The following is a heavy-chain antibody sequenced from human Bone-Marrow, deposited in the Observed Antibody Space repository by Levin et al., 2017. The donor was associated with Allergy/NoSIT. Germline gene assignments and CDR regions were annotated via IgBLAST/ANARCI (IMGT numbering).Heavy chain of an antibody. D-gene: IGHD1-26*01. CDR2: IQDDGSEK. CDR1: GFTFSDFW. V-gene: IGHV3-7*01. J-gene: IGHJ4*02. CDR3: ARGQATFDY. Sequence: GESLKISCAASGFTFSDFWMTWVRQAPGKGPEWVANIQDDGSEKNYVDSVKGRFTISRDNAKNSLYLQMNSLRVEDTAVYFCARGQATFDYWGQGILVTVSS.